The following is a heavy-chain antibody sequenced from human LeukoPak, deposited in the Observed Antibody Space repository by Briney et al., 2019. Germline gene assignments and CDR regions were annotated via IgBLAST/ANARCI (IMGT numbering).Heavy chain of an antibody. CDR1: GGSISSSSYY. Sequence: SETLSLTCTVSGGSISSSSYYWGWIRQPPGKGLEWIGSIFYSGSTYYNPSLKSRVSMSVDTSKNQFSLTLSSVTAADTAVYYCARDGSLGRPYYFDHWGQGTLVTVSS. CDR3: ARDGSLGRPYYFDH. D-gene: IGHD3-16*01. J-gene: IGHJ4*02. CDR2: IFYSGST. V-gene: IGHV4-39*07.